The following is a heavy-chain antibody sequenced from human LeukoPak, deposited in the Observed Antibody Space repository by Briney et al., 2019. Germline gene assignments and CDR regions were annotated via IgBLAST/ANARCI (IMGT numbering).Heavy chain of an antibody. D-gene: IGHD4-23*01. J-gene: IGHJ6*02. CDR3: ARVRWFPPGMDV. CDR2: ISTTGTTM. CDR1: GFTFSDFY. Sequence: PGGSLRLSCAASGFTFSDFYMSWLRQTPGKGLEWVSYISTTGTTMDYADSVKGRFTISRDNAKDSLYLQMNSLRAEDTAVYYCARVRWFPPGMDVWGQGTTVTVSS. V-gene: IGHV3-11*04.